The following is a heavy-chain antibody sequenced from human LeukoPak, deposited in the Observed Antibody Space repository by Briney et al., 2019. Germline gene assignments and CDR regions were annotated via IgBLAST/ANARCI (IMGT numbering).Heavy chain of an antibody. V-gene: IGHV2-5*01. J-gene: IGHJ4*02. CDR3: AHREYDCSGGSCYQKPFDY. CDR1: GFSLSTSGVG. D-gene: IGHD2-15*01. CDR2: IYWYDDK. Sequence: SGPTLVNPTQPLTLTCTFSGFSLSTSGVGVGWIRQPPVKALEWLALIYWYDDKRYTPSLKTRLTITKDTSKTQVVLTMTNMDPVDTATYYCAHREYDCSGGSCYQKPFDYWGQGTLVTVSS.